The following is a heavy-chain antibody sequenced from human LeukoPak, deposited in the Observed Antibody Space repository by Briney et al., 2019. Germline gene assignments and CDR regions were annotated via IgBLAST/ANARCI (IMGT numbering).Heavy chain of an antibody. CDR2: INPNSGGT. J-gene: IGHJ5*02. Sequence: ASVKVSCKASGYTFTGYYMHWVRQAPGQGLEWMGWINPNSGGTNYAQKFQGRVTMTRDTSTSTVYMELSSLRSEDTAVYYCARAGPAYWFDPWGQGTLVTVSS. CDR3: ARAGPAYWFDP. V-gene: IGHV1-2*02. CDR1: GYTFTGYY.